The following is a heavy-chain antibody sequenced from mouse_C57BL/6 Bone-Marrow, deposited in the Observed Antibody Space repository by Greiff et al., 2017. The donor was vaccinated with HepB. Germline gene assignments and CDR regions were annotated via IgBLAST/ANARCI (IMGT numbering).Heavy chain of an antibody. D-gene: IGHD1-1*01. CDR1: GFSLTSYG. CDR2: IWRGGST. Sequence: VQLQQSGPGLVQPSQSLSITCTVSGFSLTSYGVHWVRQSPGKGLEWLGVIWRGGSTDYTAAFMSRLSITKDNSKSQVFFKMNSLQADDTAIYYSAKIPLYNYGSISYAIDYWGQGTSLTVSS. J-gene: IGHJ4*01. V-gene: IGHV2-5*01. CDR3: AKIPLYNYGSISYAIDY.